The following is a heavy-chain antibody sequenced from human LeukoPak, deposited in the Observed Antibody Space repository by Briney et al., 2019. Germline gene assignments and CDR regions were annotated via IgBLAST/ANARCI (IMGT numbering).Heavy chain of an antibody. J-gene: IGHJ4*02. V-gene: IGHV3-21*01. D-gene: IGHD6-13*01. Sequence: KPGGSLRLSCAASGFPFSSYSMNWVRQAPGKGLEWVSSLSSSSSYIYYADSVKGRFTISRDNAKNSLYLQMNSLRAEDTAVYYCAKVLDIAAAVPYNFDYWGQGTLVTVSS. CDR1: GFPFSSYS. CDR3: AKVLDIAAAVPYNFDY. CDR2: LSSSSSYI.